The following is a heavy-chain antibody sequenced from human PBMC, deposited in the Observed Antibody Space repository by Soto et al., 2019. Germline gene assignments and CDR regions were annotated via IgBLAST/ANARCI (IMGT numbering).Heavy chain of an antibody. CDR3: ARRYGASFDY. J-gene: IGHJ4*02. D-gene: IGHD4-17*01. CDR1: GGSISSGGYY. V-gene: IGHV4-61*08. CDR2: IYYSGST. Sequence: SETLCLTCTVSGGSISSGGYYWSWIRQHPGKGLEWIGYIYYSGSTNYNPSLKSRVTISVDTSKNQFSLKLSSVTAADTAVYYCARRYGASFDYWGQGTLVTVSS.